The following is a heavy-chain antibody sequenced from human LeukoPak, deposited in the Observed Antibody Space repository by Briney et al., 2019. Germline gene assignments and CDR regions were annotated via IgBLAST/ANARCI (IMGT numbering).Heavy chain of an antibody. CDR3: ARDSILRYYFDY. J-gene: IGHJ4*02. Sequence: GGSQRLSCAASGFTFSSYWMSWVRQAPGKGLEWVANIKQDGSEEYYVDSVKGRFTVSRDDAKNSLYLQMNSLRAEDTAVYYCARDSILRYYFDYWGQGTLVTVSS. D-gene: IGHD3-16*02. CDR1: GFTFSSYW. CDR2: IKQDGSEE. V-gene: IGHV3-7*04.